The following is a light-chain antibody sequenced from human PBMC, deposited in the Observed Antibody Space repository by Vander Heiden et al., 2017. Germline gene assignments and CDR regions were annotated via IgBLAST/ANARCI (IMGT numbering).Light chain of an antibody. Sequence: QSALTQPASVSGSPGQSITISCPGTSSDVGGYNYVSWYQQHPGKAPKLMIYEVSNRPSGVSTRFSGSKSGNTASLTISGLQAEDEADYYCSSYTSSTWVFGGGTKLTVL. CDR1: SSDVGGYNY. J-gene: IGLJ3*02. CDR3: SSYTSSTWV. CDR2: EVS. V-gene: IGLV2-14*01.